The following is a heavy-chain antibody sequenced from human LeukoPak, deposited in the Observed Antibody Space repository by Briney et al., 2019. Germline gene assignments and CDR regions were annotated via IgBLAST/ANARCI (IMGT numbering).Heavy chain of an antibody. V-gene: IGHV3-30*03. CDR3: ARAGHYDSSGYRDAFDI. CDR2: ISYDGSNK. CDR1: GFSFITYG. J-gene: IGHJ3*02. D-gene: IGHD3-22*01. Sequence: GRSLRLSCAASGFSFITYGMHWVRQAPGKGLEWVAVISYDGSNKYYADSVKGRFTISRDNAKNSLYLQMNSLRAEDTAVYYCARAGHYDSSGYRDAFDIWGQGTMVTVSS.